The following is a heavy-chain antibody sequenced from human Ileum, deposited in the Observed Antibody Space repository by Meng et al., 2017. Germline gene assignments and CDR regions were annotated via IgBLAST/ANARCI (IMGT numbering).Heavy chain of an antibody. D-gene: IGHD7-27*01. J-gene: IGHJ4*02. Sequence: VEAKEAGPGLVGPSETLSLIFAGAGGSVSSSGYQWGWIRKPPGKGLEWIGYASTNYNPSLKSRVTISVDTSKNQFSLKLTSVTAADTAVYYCARDHWGSLDYWGQGVLVTVSS. V-gene: IGHV4-61*08. CDR3: ARDHWGSLDY. CDR2: AST. CDR1: GGSVSSSGYQ.